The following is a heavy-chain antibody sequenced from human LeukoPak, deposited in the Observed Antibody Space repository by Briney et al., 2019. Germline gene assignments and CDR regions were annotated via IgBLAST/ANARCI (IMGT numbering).Heavy chain of an antibody. Sequence: GGSLRLSCAPSRFTFRSYWMHWVRQAPGKGLVWVSRINTDGSYTSYADSVKGRFTISRDNAKNTLYLQMNSLRADDTAVYYCSRSFGGQSDYWGQGTLVTVSS. CDR3: SRSFGGQSDY. D-gene: IGHD2-15*01. CDR2: INTDGSYT. CDR1: RFTFRSYW. V-gene: IGHV3-74*01. J-gene: IGHJ4*02.